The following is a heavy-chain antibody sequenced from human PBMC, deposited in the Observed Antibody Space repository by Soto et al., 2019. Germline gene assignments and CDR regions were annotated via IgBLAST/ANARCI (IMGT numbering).Heavy chain of an antibody. V-gene: IGHV4-34*01. CDR1: GGSFSGYY. CDR3: ARAIVGATTMVSGQVRAFDI. Sequence: QVQLQQWGAGLLKPSETLSLTCAVYGGSFSGYYWSWIRQPPGKGLEWIGEINHRGSTNYNPSLKSRVTISVDTSKNQFSLKLSSVTAADTAVYYCARAIVGATTMVSGQVRAFDIWGQGTMVTVSS. D-gene: IGHD1-26*01. J-gene: IGHJ3*02. CDR2: INHRGST.